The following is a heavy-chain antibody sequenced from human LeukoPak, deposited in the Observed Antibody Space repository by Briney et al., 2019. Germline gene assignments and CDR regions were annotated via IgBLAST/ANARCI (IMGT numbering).Heavy chain of an antibody. V-gene: IGHV1-8*01. J-gene: IGHJ4*02. D-gene: IGHD3-3*01. CDR2: MNPDSGNT. CDR1: GYTFNSYD. CDR3: ARGGYDFWSGYLNFDY. Sequence: ASVKVSCKASGYTFNSYDITWVRQATGQGLEWMGWMNPDSGNTGYAQKFLGRVTMTRDTSINTAYLELSSLRSEDTAVYYCARGGYDFWSGYLNFDYWGQGTLVTVSS.